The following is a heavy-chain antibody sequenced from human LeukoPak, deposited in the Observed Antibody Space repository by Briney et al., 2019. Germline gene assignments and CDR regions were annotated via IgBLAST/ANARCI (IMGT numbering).Heavy chain of an antibody. CDR3: ARDPSGSYPFDY. CDR1: GFTVSSNY. J-gene: IGHJ4*02. V-gene: IGHV3-66*01. CDR2: IYSGGST. Sequence: GESLRLSCAASGFTVSSNYMSWVRQAPGKGLEWVSVIYSGGSTYYADSVKGRFTISRDNSKNTLYLQMNSLRAEDTAVYYCARDPSGSYPFDYWGQGTLVTVSS. D-gene: IGHD1-26*01.